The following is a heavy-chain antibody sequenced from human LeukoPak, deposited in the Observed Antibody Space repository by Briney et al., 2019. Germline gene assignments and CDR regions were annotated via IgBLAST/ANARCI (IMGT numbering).Heavy chain of an antibody. J-gene: IGHJ4*02. Sequence: ASVKVSCKASGYTFTSNYMHWVRQAPGQGLEWMGVINPSGGSTSYAQKFQSRVTMTRDMSTSTDYMELSSLRSEDTAVYYCAREGQWLVLDCWGQGTLVTVSS. CDR3: AREGQWLVLDC. V-gene: IGHV1-46*01. CDR2: INPSGGST. CDR1: GYTFTSNY. D-gene: IGHD6-19*01.